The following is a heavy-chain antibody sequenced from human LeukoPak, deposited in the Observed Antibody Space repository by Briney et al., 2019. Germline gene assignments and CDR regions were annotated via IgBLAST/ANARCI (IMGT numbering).Heavy chain of an antibody. D-gene: IGHD2-8*01. CDR1: GGSISSYY. CDR3: ARRVYSFNWFDP. Sequence: SETLSLTCTVSGGSISSYYWGWIRQPPGKGLEWIGYIYYSGSTNYNPSLKSRVTISVDTSKNQFSLKLSSVTAADTAVYYCARRVYSFNWFDPWGQGTLVTVSS. CDR2: IYYSGST. J-gene: IGHJ5*02. V-gene: IGHV4-59*08.